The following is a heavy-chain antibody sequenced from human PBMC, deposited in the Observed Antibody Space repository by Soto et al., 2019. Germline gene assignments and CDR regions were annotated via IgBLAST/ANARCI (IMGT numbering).Heavy chain of an antibody. CDR3: AAGTELLGFGDAFDI. CDR2: IVVGSGNT. Sequence: QMQLVQSGPEVKKPGTSVKVSCKASGFTFTSSAVQWVRQARGQRLEWIGWIVVGSGNTNYARKYQERVTITRDMSTSRAYVALSSLRSADTAVYSGAAGTELLGFGDAFDIRGQGTTVPVSS. CDR1: GFTFTSSA. D-gene: IGHD3-10*01. V-gene: IGHV1-58*01. J-gene: IGHJ3*02.